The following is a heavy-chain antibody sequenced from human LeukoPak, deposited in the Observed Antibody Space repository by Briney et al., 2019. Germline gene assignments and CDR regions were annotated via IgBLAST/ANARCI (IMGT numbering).Heavy chain of an antibody. J-gene: IGHJ4*02. CDR3: ARDRGKDYFDS. CDR1: GFTFSSYW. CDR2: IKQDGSEK. D-gene: IGHD4-23*01. Sequence: GGSLRLSCAASGFTFSSYWMTWVRQAPGKGLEWVANIKQDGSEKYYVDSVKGRFTISRDNAKNTLYLQMNSLRPEDTAIYYCARDRGKDYFDSWGQGTQVTVSS. V-gene: IGHV3-7*01.